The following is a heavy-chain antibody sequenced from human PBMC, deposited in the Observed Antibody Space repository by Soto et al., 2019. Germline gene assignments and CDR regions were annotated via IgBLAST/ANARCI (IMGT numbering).Heavy chain of an antibody. J-gene: IGHJ5*02. Sequence: SETLSLTCAVSGGSITSSPYYWGWVRQPPGKGLEYIASVFYSGSTYYNPSLKSRVTISVDTSKNQFSLKLSSVTAADTAVYYCARTAHCTSTSCYSGWFDPWGQGTLVTVSS. D-gene: IGHD2-2*01. V-gene: IGHV4-39*01. CDR1: GGSITSSPYY. CDR2: VFYSGST. CDR3: ARTAHCTSTSCYSGWFDP.